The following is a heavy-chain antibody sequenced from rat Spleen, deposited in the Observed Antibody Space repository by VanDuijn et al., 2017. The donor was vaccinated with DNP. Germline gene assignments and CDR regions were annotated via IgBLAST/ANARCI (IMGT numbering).Heavy chain of an antibody. J-gene: IGHJ2*01. D-gene: IGHD5-1*01. CDR2: INGAGST. Sequence: SITSSFRWSWIRKFPGDKLEWMGYINGAGSTNYNPSLKSRISITRDTSKNQFFLQVNSVTPEDSATYYCAIQLGVFDYWGQGVMVTVSS. V-gene: IGHV3-3*01. CDR1: SITSSFR. CDR3: AIQLGVFDY.